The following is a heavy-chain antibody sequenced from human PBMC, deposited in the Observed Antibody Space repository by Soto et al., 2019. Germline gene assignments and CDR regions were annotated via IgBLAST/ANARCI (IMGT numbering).Heavy chain of an antibody. CDR2: IYHTGTS. CDR3: AREAGSDTGATGLSFDI. V-gene: IGHV4-30-2*01. Sequence: QLQLQESGSGLVKPSQTLSLTCGVSGGSISSGDYSWNWIRQPRGKGLEWIGFIYHTGTSYYNPSLESRVIISVDRSKNHFSLKMTSVTAADTAVYFCAREAGSDTGATGLSFDIWGQGAKVTVAS. CDR1: GGSISSGDYS. D-gene: IGHD1-26*01. J-gene: IGHJ3*02.